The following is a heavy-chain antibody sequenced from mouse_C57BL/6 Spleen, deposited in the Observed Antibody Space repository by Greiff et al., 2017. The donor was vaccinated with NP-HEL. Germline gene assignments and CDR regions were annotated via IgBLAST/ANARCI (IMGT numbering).Heavy chain of an antibody. V-gene: IGHV7-3*01. D-gene: IGHD5-1*01. CDR2: ISNKANGNST. CDR1: GFTFTAYY. CDR3: ARYHENEYVYWYFDV. Sequence: EVQGVESGGGLVQPGGSLSLSCTASGFTFTAYYMSWVRQPPGKALEWLGSISNKANGNSTEYSVSGKGRFTISRDNSQSILYLQRNALRAEDSATYYCARYHENEYVYWYFDVWGTGTTVTVSS. J-gene: IGHJ1*03.